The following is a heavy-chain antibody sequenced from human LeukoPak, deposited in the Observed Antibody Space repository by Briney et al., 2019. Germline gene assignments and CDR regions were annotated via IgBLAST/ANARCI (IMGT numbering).Heavy chain of an antibody. CDR1: GGTFSSYA. D-gene: IGHD3-22*01. CDR3: ARDRPPYDSSGYYSDY. J-gene: IGHJ4*02. CDR2: IIPILGIA. Sequence: SVKVSCKASGGTFSSYAISWVRQAPGQGLEWMGRIIPILGIANYAQKFQGRVTITADKSTSTAYMELSSLRSEDTAVYYCARDRPPYDSSGYYSDYWGQGTLVTVSS. V-gene: IGHV1-69*04.